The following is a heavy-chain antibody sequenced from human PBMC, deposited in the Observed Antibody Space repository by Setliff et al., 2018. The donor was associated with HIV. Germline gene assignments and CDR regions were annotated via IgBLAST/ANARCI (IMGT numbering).Heavy chain of an antibody. V-gene: IGHV4-38-2*01. D-gene: IGHD5-18*01. CDR1: GYSIGSGYY. CDR2: VYHSGST. J-gene: IGHJ4*02. Sequence: PSETLSLTCVVSGYSIGSGYYWGWIRQTPGEGLEWIGSVYHSGSTYYNPSLKSRITISIDTSKNHFSLRLTSVTAADTAVYYCARLAPAMVYELAYGGPGMRVTV. CDR3: ARLAPAMVYELAY.